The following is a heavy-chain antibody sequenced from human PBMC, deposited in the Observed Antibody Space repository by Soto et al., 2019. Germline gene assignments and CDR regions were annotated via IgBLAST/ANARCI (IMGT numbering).Heavy chain of an antibody. J-gene: IGHJ3*02. V-gene: IGHV4-34*01. Sequence: SETLSLXCAVYVGSFSGYYWSWIRQSPGKGLEWIGEINHRGSTKYNPSLKSRVTLSVDTSKNQFSLKLNSVTAADTAVYYCARVDDIWGQGTMVTVSS. CDR3: ARVDDI. CDR2: INHRGST. CDR1: VGSFSGYY.